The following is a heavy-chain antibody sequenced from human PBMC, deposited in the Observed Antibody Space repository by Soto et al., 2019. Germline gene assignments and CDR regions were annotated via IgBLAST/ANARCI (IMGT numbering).Heavy chain of an antibody. CDR2: IIPLFRTP. D-gene: IGHD4-4*01. V-gene: IGHV1-69*12. J-gene: IGHJ6*02. CDR3: ARDNDRLQLGGNYYYILDV. CDR1: GGTFSSSA. Sequence: QVQLVQSGAEMKEPGSSVKVSCKTSGGTFSSSAISWLRQAPGQGLEWMGGIIPLFRTPDYAQKFQGRVTIAADESTSTADMELSSRRSEDTAVYYCARDNDRLQLGGNYYYILDVWGQGTTITVSS.